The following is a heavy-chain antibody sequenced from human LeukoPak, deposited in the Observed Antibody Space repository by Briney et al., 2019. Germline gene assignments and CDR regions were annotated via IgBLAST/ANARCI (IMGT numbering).Heavy chain of an antibody. CDR2: IYFTGST. D-gene: IGHD3-10*01. CDR3: ARDFWFGELLPFYFDS. V-gene: IGHV4-39*07. J-gene: IGHJ4*02. CDR1: NGSISSSAFYY. Sequence: SETLSLTCTVSNGSISSSAFYYWGWLRQPPGRGLEWIGSIYFTGSTYHNPSLQSRVTLSVDTSKNQFSLKLSSLTAADTAVYYCARDFWFGELLPFYFDSWGQGTLVTVSS.